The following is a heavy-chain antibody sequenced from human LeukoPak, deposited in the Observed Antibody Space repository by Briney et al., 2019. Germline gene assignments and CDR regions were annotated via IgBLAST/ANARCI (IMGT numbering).Heavy chain of an antibody. V-gene: IGHV5-10-1*01. CDR2: INPYDSYT. J-gene: IGHJ5*02. D-gene: IGHD3-9*01. CDR1: GDSFTSYW. CDR3: ARLTNNCFDP. Sequence: GESLKTSCKGSGDSFTSYWIIWVRQMPGKGLEWMGKINPYDSYTKYSPSFQGHVTISADKSVSIAYLQWSNLEASDTAMYYCARLTNNCFDPWGQGTLVTVSS.